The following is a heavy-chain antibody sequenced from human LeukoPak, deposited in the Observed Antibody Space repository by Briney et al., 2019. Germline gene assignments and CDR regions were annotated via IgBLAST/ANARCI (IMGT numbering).Heavy chain of an antibody. J-gene: IGHJ4*02. CDR1: GGSFSGYS. Sequence: PSETLSLTCAVYGGSFSGYSWSWIRQPPGKGLEWIGEINHSGSTNYNPSLKSRVTISVDTSKNQFSLKLSSVTAADTAVYYCASPPHYGDYVVRDYWGQGTLVTVSS. V-gene: IGHV4-34*01. CDR3: ASPPHYGDYVVRDY. CDR2: INHSGST. D-gene: IGHD4-17*01.